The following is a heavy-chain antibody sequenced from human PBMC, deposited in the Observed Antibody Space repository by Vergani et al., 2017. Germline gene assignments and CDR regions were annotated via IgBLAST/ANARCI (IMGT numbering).Heavy chain of an antibody. D-gene: IGHD6-13*01. CDR2: IIPIFGTA. V-gene: IGHV1-69*18. CDR3: ARDARSWYTEGYNWFDP. Sequence: QVQLVQSGAEVKKPGSSVKVSCKASGGTFSSYAISWVRQAPGQGLEWMGRIIPIFGTANYAQKFQGRVTITADESTSTAYMGLSSLRSEDTAVYYCARDARSWYTEGYNWFDPWGQGTLVTVSS. J-gene: IGHJ5*02. CDR1: GGTFSSYA.